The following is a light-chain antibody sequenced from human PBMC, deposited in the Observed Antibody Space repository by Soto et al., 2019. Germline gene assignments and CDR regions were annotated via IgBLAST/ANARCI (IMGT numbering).Light chain of an antibody. CDR3: QQYGSSPLT. J-gene: IGKJ4*01. Sequence: EIVLTQSPGNLSLSPGEIATLSCRASQSVSSSYLAWYQQKPGQAPRLLIYGASSRATGIPDRFSGSGSGTDFPLTIRRVEPEDFEVYYCQQYGSSPLTFRGGTQVEIK. CDR2: GAS. V-gene: IGKV3-20*01. CDR1: QSVSSSY.